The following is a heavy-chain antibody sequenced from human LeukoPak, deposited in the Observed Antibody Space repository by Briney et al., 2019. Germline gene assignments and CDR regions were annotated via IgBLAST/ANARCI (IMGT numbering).Heavy chain of an antibody. CDR3: AKSVDYDGGVLWALPQY. J-gene: IGHJ4*02. CDR2: IRGSGTVT. D-gene: IGHD3-22*01. V-gene: IGHV3-23*01. CDR1: GFTFTSYA. Sequence: GGSLRLSCAASGFTFTSYAMSWVRQPPGKGLEWVSVIRGSGTVTYFADSVKGRFTVSRDNSKNTLYLQMSSLRAEDTAIYYCAKSVDYDGGVLWALPQYWGQGTLVTVSS.